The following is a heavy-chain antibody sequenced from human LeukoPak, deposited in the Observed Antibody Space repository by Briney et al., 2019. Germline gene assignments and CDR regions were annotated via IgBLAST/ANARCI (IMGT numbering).Heavy chain of an antibody. CDR3: AVNMVRGIIRVPNAFDI. Sequence: PGGSLRLSCTVSGFTASSNSMSWVRQAPGKGLEWVSFIYSGGNTHYSDSVKGRFTISRDNSKNTLYLQMNSLRAEDTAVYYCAVNMVRGIIRVPNAFDIWGQGTMVTVSS. CDR2: IYSGGNT. V-gene: IGHV3-53*01. CDR1: GFTASSNS. D-gene: IGHD3-10*01. J-gene: IGHJ3*02.